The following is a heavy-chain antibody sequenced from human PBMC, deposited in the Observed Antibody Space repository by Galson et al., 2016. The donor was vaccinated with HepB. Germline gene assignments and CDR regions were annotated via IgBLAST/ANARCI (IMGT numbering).Heavy chain of an antibody. CDR1: GFSFSTYT. D-gene: IGHD3-16*01. CDR3: TRDGAMPGVWGWFDP. V-gene: IGHV3-48*04. Sequence: SLRLSCAASGFSFSTYTMNWVRQPPGKGLEWVASISSSCATIYYVDSVKGRFAVSRDNAKNSVYLQMNSLRVEDTAVYYCTRDGAMPGVWGWFDPWGQGTMVTVSS. J-gene: IGHJ5*02. CDR2: ISSSCATI.